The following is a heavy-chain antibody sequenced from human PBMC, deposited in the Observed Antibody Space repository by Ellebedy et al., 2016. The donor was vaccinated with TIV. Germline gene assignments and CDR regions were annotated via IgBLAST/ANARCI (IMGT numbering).Heavy chain of an antibody. D-gene: IGHD2-2*01. J-gene: IGHJ5*02. CDR1: GGTFSSYA. V-gene: IGHV1-69*13. Sequence: SVKVSCXASGGTFSSYAISWVRQAPGQGLEWMGGIIPIFGTANYAQKFQGRVTITADESTSTAYMELSSLRSEDTAVYYCARDGGDIVVVPAARAPRVPHYNWFDPWGQGTLVTVSS. CDR3: ARDGGDIVVVPAARAPRVPHYNWFDP. CDR2: IIPIFGTA.